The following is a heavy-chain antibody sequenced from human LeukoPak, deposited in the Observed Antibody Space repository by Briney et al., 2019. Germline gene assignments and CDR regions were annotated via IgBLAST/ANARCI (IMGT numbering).Heavy chain of an antibody. CDR2: MYYSGST. CDR3: AREYSSSPDY. J-gene: IGHJ4*02. V-gene: IGHV4-39*02. D-gene: IGHD6-6*01. Sequence: SETLSLTCTVSGGSISSNGYYWGWIRQPPGEGLEWIGSMYYSGSTYYNPSLKSRVTISIDTSKNQFSLKLSSVTAADTAVYYCAREYSSSPDYWGQGTLVTVSS. CDR1: GGSISSNGYY.